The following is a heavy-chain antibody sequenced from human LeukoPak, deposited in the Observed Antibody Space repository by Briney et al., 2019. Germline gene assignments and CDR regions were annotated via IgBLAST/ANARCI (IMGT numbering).Heavy chain of an antibody. Sequence: ASVKVSCKASGYTFTSYGISWVRQAPGQGLEGMGWISAYNGNTNYAQKLQGRGTMTTDTSTSTAYMELRSLRSDDTAVYYCARGGVLLWFGELLGGGYFDYWGQGTLVTVSS. J-gene: IGHJ4*02. CDR1: GYTFTSYG. D-gene: IGHD3-10*01. CDR2: ISAYNGNT. CDR3: ARGGVLLWFGELLGGGYFDY. V-gene: IGHV1-18*01.